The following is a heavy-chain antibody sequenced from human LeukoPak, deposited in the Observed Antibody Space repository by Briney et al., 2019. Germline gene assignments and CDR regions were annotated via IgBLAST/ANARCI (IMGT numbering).Heavy chain of an antibody. V-gene: IGHV1-69*04. J-gene: IGHJ3*02. Sequence: SVKVSCKASGYTFTSYGISWVRQAPGQGLEWMGRIIPILGIANYAQKFQGRVTITADKSTSTAYMELSSLRSEDTAVYYCARDYYDSSAPGAFDIWGQGTMVTVSS. CDR3: ARDYYDSSAPGAFDI. D-gene: IGHD3-22*01. CDR2: IIPILGIA. CDR1: GYTFTSYG.